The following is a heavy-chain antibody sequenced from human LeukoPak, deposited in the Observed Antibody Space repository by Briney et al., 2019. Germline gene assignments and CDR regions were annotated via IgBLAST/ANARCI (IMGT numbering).Heavy chain of an antibody. CDR3: ARLRGGSGNPLGFDY. Sequence: GGALQISCKGSGCFFTTYWIGWVRQLPGEGLEGMGIIHSGNSDARYSPSFHGQVTIPVDKSITNAYLPRSSLTATDTAMYYCARLRGGSGNPLGFDYWGQGHLVTVSA. V-gene: IGHV5-51*01. D-gene: IGHD3-10*01. J-gene: IGHJ4*02. CDR1: GCFFTTYW. CDR2: IHSGNSDA.